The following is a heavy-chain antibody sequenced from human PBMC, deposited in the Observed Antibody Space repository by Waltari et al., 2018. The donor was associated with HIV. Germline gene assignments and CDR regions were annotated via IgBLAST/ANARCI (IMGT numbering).Heavy chain of an antibody. Sequence: QVQLVESGGGVVPPGTSLTLSCAASGFPFSAFAMHWVRQPPGKGLEWVASVIYDGSNEDYADSVTGRFTVSRDNSKNTLYLQMDSLRPEDTAVYYCATNSGSYRQGWFDPWGQGTQVTVSS. CDR3: ATNSGSYRQGWFDP. D-gene: IGHD1-26*01. V-gene: IGHV3-30*01. J-gene: IGHJ5*02. CDR2: VIYDGSNE. CDR1: GFPFSAFA.